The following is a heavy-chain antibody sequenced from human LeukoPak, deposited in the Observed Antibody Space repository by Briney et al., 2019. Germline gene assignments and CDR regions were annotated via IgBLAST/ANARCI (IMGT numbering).Heavy chain of an antibody. CDR3: ARGADSGTSRFDY. D-gene: IGHD1-26*01. J-gene: IGHJ4*02. V-gene: IGHV3-48*01. CDR1: GFTFSTYS. CDR2: ISSSSSTI. Sequence: PGRSLRLSCAASGFTFSTYSMNWVRQAPGKGLEWVSCISSSSSTIYYADSVTGRFTISRDNAKNSLYLQMNSLRAEDTAVYYCARGADSGTSRFDYWGQGTLVTVSS.